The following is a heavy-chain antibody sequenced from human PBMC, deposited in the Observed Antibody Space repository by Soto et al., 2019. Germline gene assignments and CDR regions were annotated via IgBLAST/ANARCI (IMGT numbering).Heavy chain of an antibody. J-gene: IGHJ4*02. Sequence: QLQLQESGSGLVKPSQTLSLTCAVSGGSISSGGYSWSWIRQPPGKGLEWIGYIYHSGSTYYNTSLKSRVTISVDRSKNQFSLKLSSLTAADTAVYYCASLRSGWGIDYWGQGTLVTVSS. CDR1: GGSISSGGYS. V-gene: IGHV4-30-2*01. CDR2: IYHSGST. CDR3: ASLRSGWGIDY. D-gene: IGHD6-19*01.